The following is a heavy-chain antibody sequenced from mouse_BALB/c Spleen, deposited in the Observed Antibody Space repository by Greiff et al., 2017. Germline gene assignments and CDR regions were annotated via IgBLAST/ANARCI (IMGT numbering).Heavy chain of an antibody. CDR1: GFTFSSFG. CDR2: ISSGSSTI. V-gene: IGHV5-17*02. D-gene: IGHD2-3*01. J-gene: IGHJ4*01. Sequence: DVHLVESGGGLVQPGGSRKLSCAASGFTFSSFGMHWVRQAPEKGLEWVAYISSGSSTIYYADTVKGRFTISRDNPKNTLFLQMTSLRSEDTAMYYCARWLLSAMDYWGQGTSVTVSS. CDR3: ARWLLSAMDY.